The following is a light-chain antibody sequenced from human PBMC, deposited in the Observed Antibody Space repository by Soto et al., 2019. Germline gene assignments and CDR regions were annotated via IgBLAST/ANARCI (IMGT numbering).Light chain of an antibody. Sequence: EMVLTQSPGTLSLSPGQTATLSCSASQSVSNDLAWFQQKPGQPPRLLIYDISKRAPGSPARFSGSGSGTDFALTISWLEPEGFAVYYCQQRVTFGPGTKVDIK. CDR1: QSVSND. CDR2: DIS. V-gene: IGKV3-11*01. J-gene: IGKJ3*01. CDR3: QQRVT.